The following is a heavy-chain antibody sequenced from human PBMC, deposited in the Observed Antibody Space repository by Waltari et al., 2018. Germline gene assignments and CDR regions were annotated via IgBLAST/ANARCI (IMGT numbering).Heavy chain of an antibody. CDR2: IYYSGST. CDR3: AGDYNSSSYGFDF. J-gene: IGHJ4*02. CDR1: GGSISTYH. V-gene: IGHV4-59*01. Sequence: QVQLQESGPGLVKPSETLSLTCTVSGGSISTYHWSWIRQPPGGGLEWIGYIYYSGSTTYNPSLTSRISMSLDTSRNQFSLKMSSVTADDTAIYYCAGDYNSSSYGFDFWGQGTLVTVSS. D-gene: IGHD3-10*01.